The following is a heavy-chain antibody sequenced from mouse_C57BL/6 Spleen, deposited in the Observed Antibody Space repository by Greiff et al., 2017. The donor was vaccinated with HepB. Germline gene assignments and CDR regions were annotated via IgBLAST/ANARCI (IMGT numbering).Heavy chain of an antibody. V-gene: IGHV7-3*01. Sequence: EVKLQESGGGLVQPGGSLRLSCAASGFTFTDYYMSWVRQPPGQALEWLGFLRNKANGCTTEYSASVKGRFTISRDNSQSILYLQINALRAEDSATYYCARSSGGFDYWGQGTTLTVSS. CDR3: ARSSGGFDY. D-gene: IGHD3-1*01. J-gene: IGHJ2*01. CDR1: GFTFTDYY. CDR2: LRNKANGCTT.